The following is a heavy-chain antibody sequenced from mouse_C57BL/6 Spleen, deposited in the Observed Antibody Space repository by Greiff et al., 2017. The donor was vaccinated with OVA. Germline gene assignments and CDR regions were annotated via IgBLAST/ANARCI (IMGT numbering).Heavy chain of an antibody. D-gene: IGHD2-3*01. CDR3: ARYDGYYRYYAMDY. CDR2: INPSTGGT. V-gene: IGHV1-42*01. CDR1: GYSFTGYY. Sequence: EVQGVESGPELVKPGASVKISCKASGYSFTGYYMNWVKQSPEKSLEWIGEINPSTGGTTYNQKFKAKATLTVDKSSSTAYMQLKSLTSEDSAVYYCARYDGYYRYYAMDYWGQGTSVTVSS. J-gene: IGHJ4*01.